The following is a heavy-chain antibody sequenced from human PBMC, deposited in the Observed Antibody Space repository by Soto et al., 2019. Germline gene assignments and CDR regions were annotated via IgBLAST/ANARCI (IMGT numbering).Heavy chain of an antibody. J-gene: IGHJ4*02. CDR3: SKAYLVWSSEQPYSCDF. V-gene: IGHV3-23*01. CDR2: ISGRGGRS. D-gene: IGHD3-16*01. Sequence: EVQLLDSGGGVVQPGGSVRLSCAASGLTFSNYAMTWVRQGPGKALEWVSGISGRGGRSYYADSVKGRFTISRDNSNSTLYLHVTSLRAEDTAVYYRSKAYLVWSSEQPYSCDFWGQGILVTVS. CDR1: GLTFSNYA.